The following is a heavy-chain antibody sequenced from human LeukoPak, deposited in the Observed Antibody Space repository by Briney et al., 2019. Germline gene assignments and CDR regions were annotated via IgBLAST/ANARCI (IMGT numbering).Heavy chain of an antibody. CDR1: GYTFTSYG. D-gene: IGHD3-10*01. Sequence: GASVTVSCMASGYTFTSYGISWVRQAPGQGLEWMGWISAYNGNTNYAQKLQGRVTMTTDTSTSTAYMGLRSLRSDDTAVYYCARVPLRFGELLYNWFDPWGQGTLVTVSS. CDR3: ARVPLRFGELLYNWFDP. J-gene: IGHJ5*02. CDR2: ISAYNGNT. V-gene: IGHV1-18*01.